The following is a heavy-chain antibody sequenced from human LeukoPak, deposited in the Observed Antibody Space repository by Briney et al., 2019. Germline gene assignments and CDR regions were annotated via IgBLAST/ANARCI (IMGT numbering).Heavy chain of an antibody. CDR1: GGSISSYY. CDR3: ARGVRYFDWLL. V-gene: IGHV4-59*01. CDR2: IYYSGST. J-gene: IGHJ4*02. D-gene: IGHD3-9*01. Sequence: PSETLSLTCTVSGGSISSYYWSWIRQPPGKGLEWIGYIYYSGSTNYNPSLKSRVTISVDTSKNQFSLKLSSVTAADTAVYYCARGVRYFDWLLWGQGTLVTVSS.